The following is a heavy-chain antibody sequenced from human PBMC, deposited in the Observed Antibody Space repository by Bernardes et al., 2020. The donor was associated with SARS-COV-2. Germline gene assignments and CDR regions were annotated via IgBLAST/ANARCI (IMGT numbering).Heavy chain of an antibody. CDR3: AKSSGDTVTYYSLDV. D-gene: IGHD4-4*01. J-gene: IGHJ6*02. Sequence: GGSLRLSCAVSGFTFSSYAMSWVRQAPGKGLECVSAIGAGGVTYYADSVKGRFTISRDTSKNTLYLQVNSLSAEDTALYYCAKSSGDTVTYYSLDVWGQGTTVTVSS. CDR1: GFTFSSYA. V-gene: IGHV3-23*01. CDR2: IGAGGVT.